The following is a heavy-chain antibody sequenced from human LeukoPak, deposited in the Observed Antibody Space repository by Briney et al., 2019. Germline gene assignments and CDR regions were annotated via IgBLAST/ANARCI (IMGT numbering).Heavy chain of an antibody. CDR3: ARDHGYYYYMDV. J-gene: IGHJ6*03. CDR2: IYYSGST. Sequence: SETLSLTCSVSGGSISGYYWSWIRQPPGKGLEWIGYIYYSGSTDYNPSLKSRVTISVDTSKNQFSLKLSPVTAADTAVYYCARDHGYYYYMDVWGKGTTVTVSS. V-gene: IGHV4-59*12. D-gene: IGHD2-8*01. CDR1: GGSISGYY.